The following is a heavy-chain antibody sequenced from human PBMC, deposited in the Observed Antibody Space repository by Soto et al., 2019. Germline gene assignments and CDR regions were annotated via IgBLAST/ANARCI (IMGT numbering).Heavy chain of an antibody. CDR2: ISGSGVST. CDR1: RFTFSSYA. D-gene: IGHD3-22*01. Sequence: GSLRLSCAASRFTFSSYAMSWVRQAPGKGLEWVSAISGSGVSTYYADSVKGRFTISRDNSKNTLYLQMNSLRAEDTAVYYCAKSPGMYYYDSSGYYHYDYWGQGTLVTVSS. CDR3: AKSPGMYYYDSSGYYHYDY. V-gene: IGHV3-23*01. J-gene: IGHJ4*02.